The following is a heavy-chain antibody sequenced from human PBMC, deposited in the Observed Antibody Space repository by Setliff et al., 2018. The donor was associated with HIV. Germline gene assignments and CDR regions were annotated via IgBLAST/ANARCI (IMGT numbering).Heavy chain of an antibody. Sequence: ETLSLTCSVSSDSISSSSYYWGWIRQPPGKGLEWIGSIYYSGSTYYNPSLNSRVTISVDASKNQFSLKLSSVTAADTAVYYCASLPPLYDSSGYYFDYWGQGTLVTVSS. CDR3: ASLPPLYDSSGYYFDY. J-gene: IGHJ4*02. CDR1: SDSISSSSYY. V-gene: IGHV4-39*01. D-gene: IGHD3-22*01. CDR2: IYYSGST.